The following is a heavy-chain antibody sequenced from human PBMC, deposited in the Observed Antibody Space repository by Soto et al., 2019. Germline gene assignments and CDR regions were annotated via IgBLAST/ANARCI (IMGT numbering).Heavy chain of an antibody. CDR2: IKGKTEGGTI. D-gene: IGHD1-1*01. Sequence: LRLSCAASGFTFSDAWMSWVRQAPGAGLEWVGLIKGKTEGGTIDYAAPVKARFTISRDASKNTLYLQMNSLKTEDTAVYYCTTDPHSTGTKYWGQGTLVTVSS. CDR3: TTDPHSTGTKY. CDR1: GFTFSDAW. J-gene: IGHJ4*02. V-gene: IGHV3-15*01.